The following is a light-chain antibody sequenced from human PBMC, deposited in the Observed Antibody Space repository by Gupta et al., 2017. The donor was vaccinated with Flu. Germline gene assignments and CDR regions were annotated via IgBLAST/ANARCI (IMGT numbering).Light chain of an antibody. V-gene: IGLV1-40*01. CDR1: PTYD. J-gene: IGLJ3*02. CDR2: SND. Sequence: GAPGQTLTISCTGKPTYDVQWYRQFPGAAPKLLISSNDNRASGVPDRCSGSKSGSSASRTITGLRADDEEEYYCQSYDSLSGVMFGGGTKLTVL. CDR3: QSYDSLSGVM.